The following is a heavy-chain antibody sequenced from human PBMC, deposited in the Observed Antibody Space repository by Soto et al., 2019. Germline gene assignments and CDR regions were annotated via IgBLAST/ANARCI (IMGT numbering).Heavy chain of an antibody. CDR2: ISYDGSNK. D-gene: IGHD1-1*01. Sequence: GGSLRLSCAASGFTFSSYGMHWGRQAPGKGLEWVAVISYDGSNKYYADAVKGRFTISRDNSKNTLYLQMNSLRAEDTAVYYCAKDQDDNGMDVWGQGTTVTVSS. J-gene: IGHJ6*02. CDR3: AKDQDDNGMDV. V-gene: IGHV3-30*18. CDR1: GFTFSSYG.